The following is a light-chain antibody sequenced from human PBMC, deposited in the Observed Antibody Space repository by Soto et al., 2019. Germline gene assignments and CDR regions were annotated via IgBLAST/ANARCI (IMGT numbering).Light chain of an antibody. V-gene: IGLV2-23*01. CDR3: CSYAGSYTFV. CDR1: SSDVGSYNL. J-gene: IGLJ1*01. Sequence: QSALTQPASVSGSPGQSITISCTGTSSDVGSYNLVSWYQQHPGKAPKLMIYEGSERPSGVSNRFSGSKSGNTASLTISGLQAEDEGDYYCCSYAGSYTFVFGTGTKLTVL. CDR2: EGS.